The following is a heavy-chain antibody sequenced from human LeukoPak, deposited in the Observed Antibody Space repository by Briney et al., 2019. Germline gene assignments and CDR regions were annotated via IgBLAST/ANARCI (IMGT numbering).Heavy chain of an antibody. D-gene: IGHD2-2*01. CDR2: ISSSGSTI. CDR3: ARDMGYGSSTSCYAIYYYYGMDV. CDR1: GFTFSDYY. Sequence: PGGSLRLSCAASGFTFSDYYMSWIRQAPGKGLEWVSYISSSGSTIYYADTVKGRFTISRDNAKSSLYLQMNSLRAEDTAVYYCARDMGYGSSTSCYAIYYYYGMDVWGQGTTVTVSS. J-gene: IGHJ6*02. V-gene: IGHV3-11*01.